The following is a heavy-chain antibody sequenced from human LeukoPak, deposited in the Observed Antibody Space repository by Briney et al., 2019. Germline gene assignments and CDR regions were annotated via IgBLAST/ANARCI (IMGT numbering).Heavy chain of an antibody. CDR3: ARGHLWLQN. CDR1: AFIFSGHW. Sequence: GGSLRLSCEGSAFIFSGHWMNWVRQTPGKGLEWVASIKEDGSERQYVDSVKGRFSISRDNTKGSLYLQMDSLRAEETAVYHCARGHLWLQNWGQGTLVTVSS. CDR2: IKEDGSER. V-gene: IGHV3-7*03. D-gene: IGHD3-3*02. J-gene: IGHJ4*02.